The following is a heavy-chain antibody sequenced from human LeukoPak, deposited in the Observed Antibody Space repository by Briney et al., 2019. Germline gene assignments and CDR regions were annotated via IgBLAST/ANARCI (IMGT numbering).Heavy chain of an antibody. Sequence: SETLSLTCSVSGGSVSSGNYYWSWIRQPPGKGLEWIGYIYYSGSTNYNPSLKSRVTISVDTSKNQFSLKLSSVTAADTAVYYCARDFDTAPDYWGQGTLVTVSS. V-gene: IGHV4-61*01. CDR3: ARDFDTAPDY. CDR2: IYYSGST. J-gene: IGHJ4*02. D-gene: IGHD5-18*01. CDR1: GGSVSSGNYY.